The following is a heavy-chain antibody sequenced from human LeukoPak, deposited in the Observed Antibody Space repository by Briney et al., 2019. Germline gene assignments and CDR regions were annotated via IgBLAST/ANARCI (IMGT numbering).Heavy chain of an antibody. Sequence: ASVKVSCKASGYTFTSYDTNWVRQAPGQGLEWMGWMNPNSGNTGYAQKFQGRVTMTRNTSISTAYMELSSLRSEDTAVYYCARGAILRYYYDSSGPLRFDYWGQGTLVTVSS. J-gene: IGHJ4*02. V-gene: IGHV1-8*01. CDR1: GYTFTSYD. CDR2: MNPNSGNT. CDR3: ARGAILRYYYDSSGPLRFDY. D-gene: IGHD3-22*01.